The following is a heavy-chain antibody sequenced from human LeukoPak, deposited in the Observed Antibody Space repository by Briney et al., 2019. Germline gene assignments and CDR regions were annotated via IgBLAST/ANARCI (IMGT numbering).Heavy chain of an antibody. CDR1: GFTFDCCG. CDR2: IRNVGNDK. J-gene: IGHJ4*02. V-gene: IGHV3-30*02. CDR3: ARADGVGSGGLVFIDY. Sequence: GGSLRLSCAASGFTFDCCGMHWVRQAPGKGLEWVAFIRNVGNDKYYADSVKGRFFISRDNSKNTLSLQMNSLRVEDTAVYYCARADGVGSGGLVFIDYWGQGTLVTVSS. D-gene: IGHD3-10*01.